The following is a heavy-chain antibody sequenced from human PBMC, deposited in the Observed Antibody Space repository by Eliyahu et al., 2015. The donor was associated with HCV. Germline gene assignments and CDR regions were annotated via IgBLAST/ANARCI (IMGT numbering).Heavy chain of an antibody. CDR3: ARDYGDYHFYFQY. Sequence: QVQLQESGPGLVKPSETLSLXCXXSGYSISSGXYWXWIRQPPGKGLEWIGSIYRSGDTYYGPSLKXRVTISLDMSKNQFSLTLSSVTAADTAVYYCARDYGDYHFYFQYWGQGTLVTVSS. CDR2: IYRSGDT. V-gene: IGHV4-38-2*02. D-gene: IGHD4-17*01. J-gene: IGHJ4*02. CDR1: GYSISSGXY.